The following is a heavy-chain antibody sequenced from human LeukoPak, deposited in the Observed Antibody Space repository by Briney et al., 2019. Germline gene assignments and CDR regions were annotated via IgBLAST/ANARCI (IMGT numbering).Heavy chain of an antibody. Sequence: ASVKVSCKASGYTFTSYYMHWVRQAPGQGLEWMGIINPSGGSTSYAQKFQGRVTMTRDMSTSTVYMELSSLRSEDTAVYYCARANNIYCSSTSCYRRYFDYWGQGTPVTVSS. CDR3: ARANNIYCSSTSCYRRYFDY. CDR1: GYTFTSYY. D-gene: IGHD2-2*02. J-gene: IGHJ4*02. CDR2: INPSGGST. V-gene: IGHV1-46*01.